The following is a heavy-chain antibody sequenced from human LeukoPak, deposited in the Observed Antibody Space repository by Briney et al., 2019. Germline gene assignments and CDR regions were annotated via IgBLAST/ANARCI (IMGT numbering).Heavy chain of an antibody. Sequence: PGGSLRLSCAASGFKFSDYSMNWVRQVPGKGLEWVASISAFSTYVYYPDSVMGRFTVSRDNARNSVYLQLDSLRDEDTALYFCARASYWFESSGHPQHYYFDYWGQGTMVVLSS. CDR3: ARASYWFESSGHPQHYYFDY. J-gene: IGHJ4*02. V-gene: IGHV3-21*01. D-gene: IGHD6-19*01. CDR1: GFKFSDYS. CDR2: ISAFSTYV.